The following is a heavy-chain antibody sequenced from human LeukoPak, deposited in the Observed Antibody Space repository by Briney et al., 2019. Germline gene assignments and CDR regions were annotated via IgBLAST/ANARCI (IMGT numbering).Heavy chain of an antibody. Sequence: GGSLRLSCAASGFTFSSYGMSWVRQAPGKGLEWVSAISGSGGSTYYADSVKGRFTISRDNSKNTLDLQMNSLRAEDTAVYYCAKYMRVDTAMVGFDYWGQGTLVTVSS. CDR2: ISGSGGST. V-gene: IGHV3-23*01. CDR3: AKYMRVDTAMVGFDY. CDR1: GFTFSSYG. J-gene: IGHJ4*02. D-gene: IGHD5-18*01.